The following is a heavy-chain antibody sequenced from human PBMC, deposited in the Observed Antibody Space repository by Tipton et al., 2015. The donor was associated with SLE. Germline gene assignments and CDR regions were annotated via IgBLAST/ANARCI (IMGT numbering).Heavy chain of an antibody. CDR2: INHSGST. Sequence: TLSLTCAVYGGSFSGYYWSWVRQPPGKGLEWIGEINHSGSTNYNPSLKSRVTISVDTSKNQFSLKLSSVTTADTAVYYCARVTIFGDYWYFDLWGRGTPVTVSS. V-gene: IGHV4-34*01. D-gene: IGHD3-3*01. CDR3: ARVTIFGDYWYFDL. J-gene: IGHJ2*01. CDR1: GGSFSGYY.